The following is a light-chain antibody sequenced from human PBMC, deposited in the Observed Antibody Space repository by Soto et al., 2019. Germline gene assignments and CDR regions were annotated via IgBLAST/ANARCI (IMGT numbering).Light chain of an antibody. J-gene: IGKJ1*01. Sequence: DIVMTQSPLSLPVTPGEPASISCRSSQSLLYSNGYNYLDWYLQKPGQSPQLLIYLGSNRASGVPDRFSGSGSGTDFTLKISRVEAEDVGVYYCMQVLETWTFGQGTKVEIK. CDR1: QSLLYSNGYNY. V-gene: IGKV2-28*01. CDR2: LGS. CDR3: MQVLETWT.